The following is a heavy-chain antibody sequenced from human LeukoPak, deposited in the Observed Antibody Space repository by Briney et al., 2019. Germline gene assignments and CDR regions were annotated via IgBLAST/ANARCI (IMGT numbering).Heavy chain of an antibody. J-gene: IGHJ5*02. Sequence: GGYLRLSCAASEFTFSSYAMSWVRQAPGKGLEWVGLIRDSGEAFYADFARGRFAISRDESENTLYLQMNSLRVEDTAVYFCARDRAANQDWVEFDPWGQGTPVIVSS. CDR2: IRDSGEA. CDR3: ARDRAANQDWVEFDP. CDR1: EFTFSSYA. D-gene: IGHD3/OR15-3a*01. V-gene: IGHV3-23*01.